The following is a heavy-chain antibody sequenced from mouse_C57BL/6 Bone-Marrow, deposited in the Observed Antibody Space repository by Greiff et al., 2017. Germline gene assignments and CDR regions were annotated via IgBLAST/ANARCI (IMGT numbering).Heavy chain of an antibody. CDR1: GYTFTSYW. Sequence: QVQLQQPGAELVMPGASVKLSCKASGYTFTSYWMHWVKQRPGQGLEWIGAIDPSDSYTNYNQKFKGKSTLTVDKSSSTAYMQLSSLTSEDSAVYDCETSDYDGSSYKNWYFDVWGTGTTVTVSS. V-gene: IGHV1-69*01. D-gene: IGHD1-1*01. CDR2: IDPSDSYT. J-gene: IGHJ1*03. CDR3: ETSDYDGSSYKNWYFDV.